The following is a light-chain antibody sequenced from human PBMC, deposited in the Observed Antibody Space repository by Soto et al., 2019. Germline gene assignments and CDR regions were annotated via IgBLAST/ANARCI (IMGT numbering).Light chain of an antibody. Sequence: QSALTQPPSASGSPGQSVTISCTGTSSDVGAYNYVSWYQQYPGKAPKLMIYEVSKRPSGVPDRFSGSKSGNTASLTVSGLQAEDEADYYCTSYVGSDIWVFGGGTKLNVL. CDR1: SSDVGAYNY. CDR2: EVS. V-gene: IGLV2-8*01. CDR3: TSYVGSDIWV. J-gene: IGLJ3*02.